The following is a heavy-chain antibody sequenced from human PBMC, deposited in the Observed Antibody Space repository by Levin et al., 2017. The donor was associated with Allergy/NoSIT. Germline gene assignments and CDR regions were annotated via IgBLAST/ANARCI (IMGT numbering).Heavy chain of an antibody. Sequence: SETLSLTCAISGDSVSSNSAAWNWIRQSPSRGLEWLGRTYYRSKWYNNYAVSVKSRIIINPDTSKNQLSLQLNSVTPEDTAVYCARGDQSFDYWGQGTLVTVSS. J-gene: IGHJ4*02. CDR2: TYYRSKWYN. V-gene: IGHV6-1*01. CDR1: GDSVSSNSAA. CDR3: ARGDQSFDY. D-gene: IGHD2-2*01.